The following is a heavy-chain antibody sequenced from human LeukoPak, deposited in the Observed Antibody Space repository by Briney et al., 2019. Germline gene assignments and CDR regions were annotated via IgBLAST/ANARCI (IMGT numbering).Heavy chain of an antibody. Sequence: KPSETLSLTCAVYGGSFSNYYWTWIRQPPGKGLEWIGEIDHSGSSHYNPSLKSRVTISVDTSQNQLSLKLSSVTAADTAVYYCARGLEDRISIFGVVKFYYFDFWGQGTLVTVSS. CDR1: GGSFSNYY. J-gene: IGHJ4*02. D-gene: IGHD3-3*01. V-gene: IGHV4-34*01. CDR3: ARGLEDRISIFGVVKFYYFDF. CDR2: IDHSGSS.